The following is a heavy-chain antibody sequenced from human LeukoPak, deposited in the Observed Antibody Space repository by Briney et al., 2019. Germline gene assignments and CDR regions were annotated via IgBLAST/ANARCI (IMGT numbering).Heavy chain of an antibody. V-gene: IGHV3-30*19. CDR1: GFTFSTYG. D-gene: IGHD6-19*01. J-gene: IGHJ4*02. Sequence: GGSLRLSCAASGFTFSTYGMHWVRQAPGKGLEWVAVISYDGSNKYYADSVKGRFTISRDNSKNTLYLQMNSLRAEDTAVYYCARGFIAVAGDFDYWGQGTLVTVSS. CDR3: ARGFIAVAGDFDY. CDR2: ISYDGSNK.